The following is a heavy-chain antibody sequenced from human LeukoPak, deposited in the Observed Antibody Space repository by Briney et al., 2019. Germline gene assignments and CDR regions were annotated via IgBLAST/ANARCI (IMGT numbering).Heavy chain of an antibody. J-gene: IGHJ3*02. CDR2: ISRDGSNK. CDR3: ARASSFGAFDI. V-gene: IGHV3-30*03. CDR1: GFTFRSYG. Sequence: PGGSLRLSCGASGFTFRSYGMHWVRQAPGKGLEWVAVISRDGSNKYYADSVKGRFTISRDNAKNSPYLQMNSLRAEDTAVYYCARASSFGAFDIWGQGTMVTVSS. D-gene: IGHD2-15*01.